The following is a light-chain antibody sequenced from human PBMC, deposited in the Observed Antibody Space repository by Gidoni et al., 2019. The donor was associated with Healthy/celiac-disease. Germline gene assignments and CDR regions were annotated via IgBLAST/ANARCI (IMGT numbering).Light chain of an antibody. CDR2: DAA. CDR1: QSVSSN. Sequence: IVMMQSPATLSVSPGERATLSCRASQSVSSNLAWYQQKPGQAPTLLICDAATRATGIPAGISGSGSGAKFTLTISSMQAEDVAVYYCRQYNNRPPITFXQXTRLEIK. J-gene: IGKJ5*01. V-gene: IGKV3-15*01. CDR3: RQYNNRPPIT.